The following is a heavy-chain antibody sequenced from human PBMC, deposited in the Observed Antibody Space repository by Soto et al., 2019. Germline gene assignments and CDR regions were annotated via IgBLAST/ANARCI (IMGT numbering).Heavy chain of an antibody. V-gene: IGHV4-39*01. CDR3: ARTMDTAMIDY. Sequence: SETLSLTCTVSGGSISSSSYYWGWIRQPPGKGLEWIGSIYYSGSTYYNPSLKSRVTISVDTSKNQFSLKLRSVTAADTAVYYCARTMDTAMIDYWGQGTLVTVCS. CDR2: IYYSGST. D-gene: IGHD5-18*01. CDR1: GGSISSSSYY. J-gene: IGHJ4*02.